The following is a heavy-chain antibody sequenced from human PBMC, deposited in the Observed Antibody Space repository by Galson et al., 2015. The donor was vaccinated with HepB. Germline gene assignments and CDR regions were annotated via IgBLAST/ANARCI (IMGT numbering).Heavy chain of an antibody. J-gene: IGHJ4*02. CDR1: GFTFSSYE. CDR3: ARDSLGYYDSSGYYESFYYFDY. CDR2: ISSSGSTI. Sequence: SLRLSCAASGFTFSSYEMNWVRQAPGKGLEWVSYISSSGSTIHYADSVKGRFTISRDNAKNSLYLQMNSLRAEDTAVYYCARDSLGYYDSSGYYESFYYFDYWGQGTLVTVSS. D-gene: IGHD3-22*01. V-gene: IGHV3-48*03.